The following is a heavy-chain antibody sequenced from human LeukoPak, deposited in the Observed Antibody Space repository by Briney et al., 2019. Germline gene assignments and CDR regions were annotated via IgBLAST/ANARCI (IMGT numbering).Heavy chain of an antibody. CDR3: GRNKNFALDY. D-gene: IGHD3-9*01. CDR1: GFTFSNAW. CDR2: TRNKAKSYST. Sequence: PGGSLRLSCAASGFTFSNAWMSWVRQAPGKGLEWVGRTRNKAKSYSTEYPASVKGRFTISRDDSKNSVYLQMNSLKTEDTAMYYCGRNKNFALDYWGQGTLVTVSS. V-gene: IGHV3-72*01. J-gene: IGHJ4*02.